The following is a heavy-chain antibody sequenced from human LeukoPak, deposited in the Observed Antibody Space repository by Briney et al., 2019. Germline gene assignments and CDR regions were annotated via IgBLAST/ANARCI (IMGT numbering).Heavy chain of an antibody. J-gene: IGHJ6*02. Sequence: GGSLRLSCAASGMTFSSHLTHWVRQGPGKGLVWVSRINGDGSSTTYANSVKGRFTISRDNAKNTLYLQMNSLRAEDTAVYYCARVMGGLWRGMDVWGQGTTVTVSS. CDR1: GMTFSSHL. V-gene: IGHV3-74*01. CDR3: ARVMGGLWRGMDV. D-gene: IGHD1-26*01. CDR2: INGDGSST.